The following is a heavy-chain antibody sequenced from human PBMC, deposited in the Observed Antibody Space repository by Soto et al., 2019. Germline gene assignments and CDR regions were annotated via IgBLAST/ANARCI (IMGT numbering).Heavy chain of an antibody. V-gene: IGHV1-3*04. CDR2: VNTGNGNS. CDR1: GYSFTNNA. J-gene: IGHJ5*02. Sequence: ASVKVSCKASGYSFTNNAIHWVRQAPGQRLEWMGWVNTGNGNSKSSQKFQGRVTITRDTSASTAYMELRSLRSEDTAIYYCARDEKVNRFDPWGQGTLVTVSS. CDR3: ARDEKVNRFDP.